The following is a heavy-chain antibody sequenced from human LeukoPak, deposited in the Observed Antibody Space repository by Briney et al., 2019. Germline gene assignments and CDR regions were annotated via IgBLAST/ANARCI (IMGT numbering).Heavy chain of an antibody. V-gene: IGHV3-21*01. Sequence: KTGGSLRLSCAASGFTFSSYSMKWVRQAPGKGLEWVSSISSSSSNIYYADSVKGRFTISRDNAKNSLYLQMNSLRAEDTAVYYCARGQRGIAAAGNAFDIWGQGTMVTVSS. D-gene: IGHD6-13*01. J-gene: IGHJ3*02. CDR1: GFTFSSYS. CDR3: ARGQRGIAAAGNAFDI. CDR2: ISSSSSNI.